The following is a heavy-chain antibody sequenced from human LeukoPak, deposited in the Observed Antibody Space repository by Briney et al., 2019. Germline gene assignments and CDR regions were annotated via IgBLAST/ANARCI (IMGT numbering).Heavy chain of an antibody. J-gene: IGHJ2*01. V-gene: IGHV3-64D*09. CDR1: GFTFSSYA. Sequence: PGGSLRLSYSASGFTFSSYAMHWVRQAPGKGLEYYADSVKGRFTISRDNSKNAVYLQMSSLRAEDTAVYYCVKDGYGDYTYWYFDLWGRGTLVTVSS. D-gene: IGHD4-17*01. CDR3: VKDGYGDYTYWYFDL.